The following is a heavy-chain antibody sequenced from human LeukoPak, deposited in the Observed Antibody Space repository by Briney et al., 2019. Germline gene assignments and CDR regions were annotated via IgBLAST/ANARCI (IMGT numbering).Heavy chain of an antibody. V-gene: IGHV3-23*01. D-gene: IGHD1-26*01. CDR3: ATNIVGATRPLYYFDY. CDR1: GFTFSSYA. Sequence: PGGSLRLSCAASGFTFSSYAMSWVRQAPGKGLEWVSAISGSGGSTYYADSVKGRFTISRDNSKNTLYLQMNSLRAEDTAVYYCATNIVGATRPLYYFDYWGQGTLVTVSS. J-gene: IGHJ4*02. CDR2: ISGSGGST.